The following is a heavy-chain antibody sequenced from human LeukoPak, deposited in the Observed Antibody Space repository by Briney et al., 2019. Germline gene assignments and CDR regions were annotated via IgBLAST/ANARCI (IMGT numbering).Heavy chain of an antibody. CDR1: GDSVSSNRAA. D-gene: IGHD4/OR15-4a*01. CDR3: AREKDDYFPFDP. Sequence: SQTLSLTCAISGDSVSSNRAAWNWIRQSPSRGLEWLGRTFYRFKWYHDYAVSVKSRILINSDTSNNQFSLQLNSLTPEDTAVYYCAREKDDYFPFDPWGQGTLVTVSS. CDR2: TFYRFKWYH. V-gene: IGHV6-1*01. J-gene: IGHJ5*02.